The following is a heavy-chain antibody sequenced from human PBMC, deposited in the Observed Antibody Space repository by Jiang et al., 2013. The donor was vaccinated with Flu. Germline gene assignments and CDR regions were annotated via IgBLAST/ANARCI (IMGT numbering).Heavy chain of an antibody. J-gene: IGHJ5*02. Sequence: SGGTFSNYVISWCDRPLDKGLSGWEESSLSLTQQTNAQKFQGRVTITADKSTSTAYMELSSLRSEDTAIYYCAREVDCSGGSCYSYGWFDPWGQGTLVTVSS. V-gene: IGHV1-69*06. CDR1: GGTFSNYV. CDR2: SSLSLTQ. CDR3: AREVDCSGGSCYSYGWFDP. D-gene: IGHD2-15*01.